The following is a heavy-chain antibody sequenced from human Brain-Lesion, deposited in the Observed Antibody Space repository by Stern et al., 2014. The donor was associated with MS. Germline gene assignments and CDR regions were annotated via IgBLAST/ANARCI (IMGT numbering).Heavy chain of an antibody. Sequence: EVQLVESGGGLVQPGGSLILSCAASGLTLSSYWMSWVRQAPGKGLEWVANIKQDGSEKYYVDSVKGRFTISRDNAKNSLFLQMNSLRAEDTAVYYCAADTRAMTVFYWGQGTLVTVSS. CDR1: GLTLSSYW. J-gene: IGHJ4*02. V-gene: IGHV3-7*01. CDR2: IKQDGSEK. CDR3: AADTRAMTVFY. D-gene: IGHD2-21*02.